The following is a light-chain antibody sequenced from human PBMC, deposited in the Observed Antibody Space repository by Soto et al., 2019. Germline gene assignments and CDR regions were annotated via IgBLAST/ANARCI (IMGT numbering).Light chain of an antibody. V-gene: IGKV1-33*01. CDR1: QDISNY. CDR3: QQYDNLPWT. CDR2: DAS. J-gene: IGKJ1*01. Sequence: DLQMTQSPSSLSASVGDRVTNTCQASQDISNYLNWYQQKPGKAPKLLIYDASNLETGVPSRFSGSGSGTDFTFTISSLQPEDIATYYCQQYDNLPWTFGQGTKVEIK.